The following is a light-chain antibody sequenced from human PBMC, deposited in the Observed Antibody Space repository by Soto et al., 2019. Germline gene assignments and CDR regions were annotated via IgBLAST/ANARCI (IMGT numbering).Light chain of an antibody. V-gene: IGKV1-12*01. CDR2: AAS. CDR3: QQAEIFPLT. J-gene: IGKJ4*01. CDR1: QDISNY. Sequence: DIQMTQSPSSVSASVGDRVVITCRASQDISNYLAWYQQKPGDAPELLIYAASRLKRGVPSRSSGSGSGTDFNLIIDSLPPEDFATYYCQQAEIFPLTFGGGTKVEI.